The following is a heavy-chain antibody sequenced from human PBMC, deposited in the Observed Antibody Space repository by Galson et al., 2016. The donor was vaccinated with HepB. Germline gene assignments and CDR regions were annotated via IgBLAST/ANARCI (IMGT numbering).Heavy chain of an antibody. CDR3: GILYGGFDP. CDR1: GLPSNDYA. Sequence: SLRLSCAASGLPSNDYAMHWVRQAPGKGLECVSLISGGGRDTFYADSVKGRFSISRDNSKKSLYLEMNSLRTEDTAFYYCGILYGGFDPWGQGTLVTVSS. J-gene: IGHJ5*02. D-gene: IGHD2/OR15-2a*01. CDR2: ISGGGRDT. V-gene: IGHV3-43*02.